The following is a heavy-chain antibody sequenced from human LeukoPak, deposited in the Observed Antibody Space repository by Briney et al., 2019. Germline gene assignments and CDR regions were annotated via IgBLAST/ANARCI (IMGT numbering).Heavy chain of an antibody. CDR1: GYSISSGYF. CDR3: AKSNGYGLVDI. J-gene: IGHJ3*02. CDR2: ISHSGTT. Sequence: SETLSLTCTVSGYSISSGYFWGWIRQPPGKGLEWIGSISHSGTTYYNPSLKSRITISQDTSKNQFSLKVNSVTAADTAVYYCAKSNGYGLVDIWGQGTVVTVSS. V-gene: IGHV4-38-2*02. D-gene: IGHD3-10*01.